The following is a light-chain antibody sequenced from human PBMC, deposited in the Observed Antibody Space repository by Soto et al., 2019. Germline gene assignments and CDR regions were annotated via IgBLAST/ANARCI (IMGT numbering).Light chain of an antibody. V-gene: IGKV3-15*01. Sequence: EIVMTQSPATLSVSPGARATLSCRASQSVSSNLAWYQQKPGQAPRLLIYSASTRATGIPATFSGSGSGTAFTLTVSSLQSEDFAVYDCQQYNNWPPRYTFGQGTKLEIK. CDR3: QQYNNWPPRYT. J-gene: IGKJ2*01. CDR2: SAS. CDR1: QSVSSN.